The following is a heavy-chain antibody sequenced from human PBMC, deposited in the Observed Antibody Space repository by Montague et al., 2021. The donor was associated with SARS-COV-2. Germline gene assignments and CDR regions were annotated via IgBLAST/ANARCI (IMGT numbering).Heavy chain of an antibody. V-gene: IGHV3-23*01. J-gene: IGHJ6*02. CDR3: AKDSYYYGLGYGMDV. CDR2: SSGSDGGT. Sequence: SLRLSCAASGFTFSNSAMNWVRQAPGKGLEWVSGSSGSDGGTHYXDSXNGRFTISRDNSKNVLYLQMNSLRAEDTALYYCAKDSYYYGLGYGMDVWGQGTTVTVSS. CDR1: GFTFSNSA. D-gene: IGHD3-10*01.